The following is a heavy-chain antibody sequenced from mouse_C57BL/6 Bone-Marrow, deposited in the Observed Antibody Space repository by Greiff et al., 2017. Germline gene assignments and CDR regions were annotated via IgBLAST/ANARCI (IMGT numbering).Heavy chain of an antibody. CDR3: ARRGYYYGSEAMDY. Sequence: VKVVESDAELVKPGASVKISCKVSGYTFTDHTIHWMKQRPEQGLEWIGYIYPRDGSTKYNEKFKGKATLTADKSSSTAYMQLNSLTSEDSAVYFCARRGYYYGSEAMDYWGQGTSVTVSS. CDR2: IYPRDGST. V-gene: IGHV1-78*01. D-gene: IGHD1-1*01. J-gene: IGHJ4*01. CDR1: GYTFTDHT.